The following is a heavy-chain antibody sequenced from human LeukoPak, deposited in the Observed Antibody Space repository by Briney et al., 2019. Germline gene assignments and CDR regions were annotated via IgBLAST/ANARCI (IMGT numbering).Heavy chain of an antibody. CDR2: ISAYNGNT. D-gene: IGHD2-15*01. J-gene: IGHJ5*02. CDR3: ARGGAGFCSGGSCPPNWFDP. CDR1: GYTFTNYG. Sequence: ASVTVSCKASGYTFTNYGVTWVRQAPGQGLEWMGWISAYNGNTNYAQKLQGRVTMTTDTSTSTAYIELRSLRSDDTAVYYCARGGAGFCSGGSCPPNWFDPWGQGTLVTVSS. V-gene: IGHV1-18*01.